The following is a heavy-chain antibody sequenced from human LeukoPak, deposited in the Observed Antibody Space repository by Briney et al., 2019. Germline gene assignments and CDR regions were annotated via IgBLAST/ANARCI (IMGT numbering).Heavy chain of an antibody. D-gene: IGHD1-20*01. Sequence: SETLSLTCAAYGGSFSGYYWSWIRQPPGKGLEWIGEINHSGSTNYNPSLKSRVTISVDTSKNQFSLKLSSVTAADTAVYYCAREWGLDNWTLYYFDYWGQGTLVTVSS. CDR3: AREWGLDNWTLYYFDY. CDR2: INHSGST. CDR1: GGSFSGYY. J-gene: IGHJ4*02. V-gene: IGHV4-34*01.